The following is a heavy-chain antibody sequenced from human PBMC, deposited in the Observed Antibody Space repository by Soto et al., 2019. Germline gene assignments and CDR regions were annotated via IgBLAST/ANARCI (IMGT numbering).Heavy chain of an antibody. CDR1: GFTFRTYG. J-gene: IGHJ6*02. V-gene: IGHV3-30*18. CDR3: AKFIRADSTSANVYYDSGLDV. Sequence: QVQLVESGGGAVQPGRSLRLSCAASGFTFRTYGMHWVRQAPGKGLEWLAVISHNGINKYYADSVKGRFTISRDNSRDTLFRQMNSLRGEDTAIYYRAKFIRADSTSANVYYDSGLDVWGQGTTVTVS. D-gene: IGHD6-6*01. CDR2: ISHNGINK.